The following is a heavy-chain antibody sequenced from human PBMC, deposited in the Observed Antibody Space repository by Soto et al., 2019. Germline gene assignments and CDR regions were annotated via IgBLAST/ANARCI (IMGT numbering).Heavy chain of an antibody. Sequence: SETLSLTCTVSGGSISSGDYYWSWIRQPPGKGLEWIGYIYYSGSTYYNPSLKSRVTISVDTSKNQFSLKLSSVTAADTAVYYCARGLSYGYYYGTDVWGQGTTVTVS. CDR1: GGSISSGDYY. CDR2: IYYSGST. D-gene: IGHD5-18*01. V-gene: IGHV4-30-4*01. CDR3: ARGLSYGYYYGTDV. J-gene: IGHJ6*02.